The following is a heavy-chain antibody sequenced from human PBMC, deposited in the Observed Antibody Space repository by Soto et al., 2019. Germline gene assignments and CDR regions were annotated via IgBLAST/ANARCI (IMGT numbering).Heavy chain of an antibody. Sequence: PSETLSLTCTVSGGSISSGGYYWSWIRQHPGKGLEWIGYIYYSGSTYYNPSLKSRVTISVDTSNNQFSLKLSSVTAADTAVYYCARFPPTTVTTNFDYWGQGTLVTVSS. V-gene: IGHV4-31*03. CDR3: ARFPPTTVTTNFDY. J-gene: IGHJ4*02. CDR2: IYYSGST. CDR1: GGSISSGGYY. D-gene: IGHD4-17*01.